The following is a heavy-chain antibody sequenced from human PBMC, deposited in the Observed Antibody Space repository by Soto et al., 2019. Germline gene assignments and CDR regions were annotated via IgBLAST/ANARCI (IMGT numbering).Heavy chain of an antibody. CDR3: ARDLSYFCGGGGGVRYYYQVLAV. Sequence: GGSLRLSCAASGFTFISYGMHWVRQAPGKGLEWVAVISYDGSSKYYADSVKGRFTISRDNAKNTLYLQMNSLRVEDTAVYYCARDLSYFCGGGGGVRYYYQVLAVWGQGTSDPV. J-gene: IGHJ6*02. V-gene: IGHV3-30*03. D-gene: IGHD2-21*01. CDR1: GFTFISYG. CDR2: ISYDGSSK.